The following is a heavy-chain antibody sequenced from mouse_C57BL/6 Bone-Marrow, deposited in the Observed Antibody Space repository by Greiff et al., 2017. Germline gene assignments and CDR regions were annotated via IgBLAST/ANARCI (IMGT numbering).Heavy chain of an antibody. CDR3: ARITPITTGGGAFDY. CDR1: GFSLTTFGMG. CDR2: IWWDDDK. J-gene: IGHJ2*01. Sequence: QVTLKESGPGILQPSQTLSLTCSFSGFSLTTFGMGVGWLRPPSGQGLEWLAHIWWDDDKYYNPALKSRLTTSKDTSKHQVFLKTANVDTADTATYYCARITPITTGGGAFDYWGQGTTLTVSS. V-gene: IGHV8-8*01. D-gene: IGHD1-1*01.